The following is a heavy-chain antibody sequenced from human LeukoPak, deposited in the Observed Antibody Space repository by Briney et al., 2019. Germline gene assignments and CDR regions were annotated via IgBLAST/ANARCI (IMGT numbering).Heavy chain of an antibody. CDR2: IYYSGST. D-gene: IGHD3-22*01. V-gene: IGHV4-59*01. CDR3: ARDPTDPYYYYDSSGYPSRYFDL. J-gene: IGHJ2*01. Sequence: SETLSLTCTVSGGSISSYYWSWIRQPPGKGLEWIGYIYYSGSTNYNPSLKSRVTISVDTSKNQFSLKLSSVTAADTAVYYCARDPTDPYYYYDSSGYPSRYFDLWGRGTLVTVSS. CDR1: GGSISSYY.